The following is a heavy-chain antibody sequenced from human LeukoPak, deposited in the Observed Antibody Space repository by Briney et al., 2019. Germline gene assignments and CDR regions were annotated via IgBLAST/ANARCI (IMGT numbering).Heavy chain of an antibody. V-gene: IGHV4-59*12. CDR1: GGSISSYY. J-gene: IGHJ5*02. CDR3: ARGYSSGWYWFDP. Sequence: SETLSLTCTVSGGSISSYYWSWIRQPPGKGLEWIGYIYYSGSTNYNPSLKSRVTISVDTSKNQFSLELSSVTAADTAVYYCARGYSSGWYWFDPWGQGTLVTVSS. CDR2: IYYSGST. D-gene: IGHD6-19*01.